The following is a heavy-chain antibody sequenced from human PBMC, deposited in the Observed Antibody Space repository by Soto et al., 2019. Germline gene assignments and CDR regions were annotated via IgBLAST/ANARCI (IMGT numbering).Heavy chain of an antibody. CDR2: IFDADTA. CDR3: ARDRRGRADGFIYYYGMEV. D-gene: IGHD6-13*01. J-gene: IGHJ6*02. Sequence: QVQLQESGPGLMKPSGTLSLICSVSGESVGRGTNYWSWVRQAPGRGLEWIGYIFDADTAIYNPPFESRVSISLDAAKNQVSLNLTSVTAADTAIYYCARDRRGRADGFIYYYGMEVWGQGTSVTVSS. V-gene: IGHV4-61*01. CDR1: GESVGRGTNY.